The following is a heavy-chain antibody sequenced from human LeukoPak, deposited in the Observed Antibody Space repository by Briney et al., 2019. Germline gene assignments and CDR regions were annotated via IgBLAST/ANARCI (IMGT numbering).Heavy chain of an antibody. Sequence: SETLSLTCAVYGESFSGYYWSWIRQPPGKGLEWIGYIYYSGSTNYNPSLKSRVTISVDTSKNQFSLKLSSVTAADTAVYYCARAHGLTYYYDSSGFDYWGQGTLVTVSS. J-gene: IGHJ4*02. CDR1: GESFSGYY. D-gene: IGHD3-22*01. V-gene: IGHV4-59*01. CDR2: IYYSGST. CDR3: ARAHGLTYYYDSSGFDY.